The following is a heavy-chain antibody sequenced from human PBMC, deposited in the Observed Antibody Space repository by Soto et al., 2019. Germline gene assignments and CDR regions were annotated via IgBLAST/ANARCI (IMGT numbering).Heavy chain of an antibody. CDR1: GGSISSGGYY. Sequence: SETLSLTCTVSGGSISSGGYYWSWIRQHPGKGLEWIGYIYYSGSTYYNLSLKSRVTISVDTSKNQFSLKLSSVTAADTAVYYCARGRGIVATINRSLLFDYWGQGTLVTV. CDR3: ARGRGIVATINRSLLFDY. J-gene: IGHJ4*02. D-gene: IGHD5-12*01. V-gene: IGHV4-31*03. CDR2: IYYSGST.